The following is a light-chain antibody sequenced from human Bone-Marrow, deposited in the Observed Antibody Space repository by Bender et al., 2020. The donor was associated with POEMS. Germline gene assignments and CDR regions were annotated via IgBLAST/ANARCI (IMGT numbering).Light chain of an antibody. J-gene: IGLJ3*02. CDR1: SSNIGGNY. CDR3: SSWDDSLSGWV. V-gene: IGLV1-47*02. CDR2: SNY. Sequence: QSVLTQPPSASGTPGQRVTVSCSGSSSNIGGNYVHWYQQFPGAAPRLVVYSNYQRPSGVPARFSGSKSGTSASLAISDIQSEDEGDYYCSSWDDSLSGWVFGGGTKLTVL.